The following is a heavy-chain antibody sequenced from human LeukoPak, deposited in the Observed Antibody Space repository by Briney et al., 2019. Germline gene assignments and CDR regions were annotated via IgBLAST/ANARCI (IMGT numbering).Heavy chain of an antibody. Sequence: PGGSLRLSCAASGFTFSSYAMSWVRQAPGKGLEWVSAISGSGGSTYYADSVKGRFTISRDNSKNTLYLQMNSLRAEDTAVYYCAKEPSLSTLIVFGRYYFDYWGQGTLVTVSS. J-gene: IGHJ4*02. CDR2: ISGSGGST. V-gene: IGHV3-23*01. CDR3: AKEPSLSTLIVFGRYYFDY. D-gene: IGHD2-21*01. CDR1: GFTFSSYA.